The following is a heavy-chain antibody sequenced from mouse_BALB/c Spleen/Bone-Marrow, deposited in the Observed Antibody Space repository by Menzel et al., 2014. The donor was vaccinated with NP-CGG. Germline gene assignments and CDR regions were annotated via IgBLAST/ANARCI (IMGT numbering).Heavy chain of an antibody. Sequence: EVQLQESGGGLVKPGGSLKLSCAASGFTFSSYAMSWVRQTPEKRLEWVASISSGGSTYYPDSVKGRFTISRDNARNILYLQMSSPRSGDTAMYYCARGRDYGSSYDAMDYWGQGTSVTVSS. CDR1: GFTFSSYA. CDR2: ISSGGST. CDR3: ARGRDYGSSYDAMDY. V-gene: IGHV5-6-5*01. J-gene: IGHJ4*01. D-gene: IGHD1-1*01.